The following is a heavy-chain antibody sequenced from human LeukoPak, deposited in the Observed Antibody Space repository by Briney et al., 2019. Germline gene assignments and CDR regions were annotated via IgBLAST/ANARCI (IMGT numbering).Heavy chain of an antibody. Sequence: PSETLSLTCTVSGGSISSNSDYWGWIRQPPGKGLEWIGSIYYSGTTYYNPSLKSRVTISVDTSKNQFSLKLSSVTAADTAVYYRASNSFDYYGSGSYSVDYWGQGTLVTVSS. CDR1: GGSISSNSDY. CDR3: ASNSFDYYGSGSYSVDY. D-gene: IGHD3-10*01. CDR2: IYYSGTT. J-gene: IGHJ4*02. V-gene: IGHV4-39*07.